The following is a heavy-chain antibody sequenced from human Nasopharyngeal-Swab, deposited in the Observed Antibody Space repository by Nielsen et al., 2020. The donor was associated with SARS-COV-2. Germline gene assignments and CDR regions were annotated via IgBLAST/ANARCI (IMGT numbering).Heavy chain of an antibody. CDR2: LYYSGST. V-gene: IGHV4-31*03. J-gene: IGHJ4*02. Sequence: SETLSLTCTVSGGSISSGGYYWSWIRPHPGKGLEWIGFLYYSGSTYYNPSLKSRVTISVDTSKNQFSLKLSSVTAADTAVYYCARGVDTDDYSNVLDYWGQGTLVTVSS. CDR3: ARGVDTDDYSNVLDY. CDR1: GGSISSGGYY. D-gene: IGHD4-11*01.